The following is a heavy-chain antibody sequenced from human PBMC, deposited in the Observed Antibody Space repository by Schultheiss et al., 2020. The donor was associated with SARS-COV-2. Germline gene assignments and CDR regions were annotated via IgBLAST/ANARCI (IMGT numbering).Heavy chain of an antibody. CDR2: IYYSGST. D-gene: IGHD3-22*01. Sequence: SETLSLTCTVSGGSINSGGYYWSWIRQHPGKGLEWIGYIYYSGSTYYNPSLKSRVTISVDTSKNQFSLKLSSVTAADTAVYYCARDYYDSSGYYFYGMDVWGQGTTVTVSS. J-gene: IGHJ6*02. V-gene: IGHV4-31*03. CDR3: ARDYYDSSGYYFYGMDV. CDR1: GGSINSGGYY.